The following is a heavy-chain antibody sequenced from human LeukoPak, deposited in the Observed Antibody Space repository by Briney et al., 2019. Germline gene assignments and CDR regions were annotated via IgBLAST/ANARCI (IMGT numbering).Heavy chain of an antibody. Sequence: GGSLRLSCAASGFTFSSYWMSWVRQAPGKGLEWVANIKQDGSEKYYVDSVKGRFTISRDNAKNSLYLQMNSLRAEDTAVYYCARDHRGYDFWSGSVRDAFDIWGQGTMVTVS. CDR2: IKQDGSEK. V-gene: IGHV3-7*01. D-gene: IGHD3-3*01. J-gene: IGHJ3*02. CDR3: ARDHRGYDFWSGSVRDAFDI. CDR1: GFTFSSYW.